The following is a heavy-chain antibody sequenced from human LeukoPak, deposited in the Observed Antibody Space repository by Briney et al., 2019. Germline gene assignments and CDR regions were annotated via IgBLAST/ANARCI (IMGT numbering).Heavy chain of an antibody. V-gene: IGHV3-49*04. D-gene: IGHD2-15*01. CDR2: IRSKAYGGTT. J-gene: IGHJ3*02. CDR3: TRMVVALDAFDI. Sequence: GGSLRLSCTASGFTFGDYAMSWVRQAPGKGLEWVGFIRSKAYGGTTEYAASVKGRFTISRDDSKSIAYLQMNSLKTEDTAVYYCTRMVVALDAFDIWGQGTMVTVSS. CDR1: GFTFGDYA.